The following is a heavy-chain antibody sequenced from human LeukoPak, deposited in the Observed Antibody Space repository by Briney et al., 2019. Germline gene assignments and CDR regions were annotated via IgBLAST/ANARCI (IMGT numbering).Heavy chain of an antibody. D-gene: IGHD6-19*01. V-gene: IGHV3-64D*06. CDR1: GFTFKNFA. CDR2: ITTTGDGT. CDR3: VKRGYASGWPFFDY. J-gene: IGHJ4*02. Sequence: GGSLRLSCSASGFTFKNFAMHWVRQIPGRGLEYVSAITTTGDGTYYAESVKCIFIISRDNSKNTLYLQMSSLKAEDTAVYYCVKRGYASGWPFFDYWGQGTLVTVSS.